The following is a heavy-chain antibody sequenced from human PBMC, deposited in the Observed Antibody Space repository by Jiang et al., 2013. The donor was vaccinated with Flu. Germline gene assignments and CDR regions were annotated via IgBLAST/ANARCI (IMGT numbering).Heavy chain of an antibody. CDR2: INPSDGST. D-gene: IGHD3-10*01. Sequence: SGAEVKKPGASVKVSCKASGYTFTDYYMHWVRQAPGQGLEWMGVINPSDGSTRYSQRFQGRVTLTRDTSTSTVNMELTTLRSDDTAVYYCATEGGVSVRGYSSYFDYWGQGTLVIVS. J-gene: IGHJ4*02. CDR1: GYTFTDYY. V-gene: IGHV1-46*01. CDR3: ATEGGVSVRGYSSYFDY.